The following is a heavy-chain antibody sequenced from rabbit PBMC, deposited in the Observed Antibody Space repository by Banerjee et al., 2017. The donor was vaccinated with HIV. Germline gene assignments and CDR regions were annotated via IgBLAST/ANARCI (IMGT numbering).Heavy chain of an antibody. J-gene: IGHJ4*01. D-gene: IGHD4-2*01. Sequence: QEQLVESGGGLVQPGGSLTLSCKASGFDFNSYGVSWVRQAPGKGLEWIACIDAAVIEDTYYATWAKGRFTISKASSTTVTLQMTSLTAADTATYFCARGLLIGDLWGPGTLVTVS. CDR1: GFDFNSYG. V-gene: IGHV1S45*01. CDR3: ARGLLIGDL. CDR2: IDAAVIEDT.